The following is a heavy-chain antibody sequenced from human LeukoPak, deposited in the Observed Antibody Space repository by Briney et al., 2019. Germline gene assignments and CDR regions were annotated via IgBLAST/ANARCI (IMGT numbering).Heavy chain of an antibody. J-gene: IGHJ4*02. D-gene: IGHD1-7*01. V-gene: IGHV4-34*01. CDR2: INHSGSP. Sequence: SETLSLTCAVYGGSFTGYYWSWIRQPPGKGLEWIGEINHSGSPTYNPSLKSRVTISVDTSKKHFSLNLSSVTAADTAVYYCARGSWDWNYDFDYWGQGTLVTVSS. CDR1: GGSFTGYY. CDR3: ARGSWDWNYDFDY.